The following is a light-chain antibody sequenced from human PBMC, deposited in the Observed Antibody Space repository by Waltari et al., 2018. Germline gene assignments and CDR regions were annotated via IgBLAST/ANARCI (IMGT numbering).Light chain of an antibody. V-gene: IGLV2-14*03. Sequence: QSALPQPASASGSPGPSIALSCSGTSPDTAGHLHLSWYQQHPGKAPKIIIYNVHNRPSGVSDRFSGSKSGNTASLTISGLQAEDEADYYCGSYRSGSTLVFGGGTRLTVL. CDR1: SPDTAGHLH. J-gene: IGLJ2*01. CDR2: NVH. CDR3: GSYRSGSTLV.